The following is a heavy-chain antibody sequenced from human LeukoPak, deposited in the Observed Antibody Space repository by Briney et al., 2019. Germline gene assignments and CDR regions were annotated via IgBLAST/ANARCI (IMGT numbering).Heavy chain of an antibody. J-gene: IGHJ4*02. V-gene: IGHV3-7*01. CDR2: IKQDGSEK. D-gene: IGHD3-3*01. Sequence: SGGSLRLSCAAPGFTFSSYSMNWVRQAPGKGLEWVANIKQDGSEKYYVDSVKGRFTISRDNAKNSLYLQMNSLRAEDTAVYYCARDGRITIFGVVIDAFDYWGQGTLVTVSS. CDR1: GFTFSSYS. CDR3: ARDGRITIFGVVIDAFDY.